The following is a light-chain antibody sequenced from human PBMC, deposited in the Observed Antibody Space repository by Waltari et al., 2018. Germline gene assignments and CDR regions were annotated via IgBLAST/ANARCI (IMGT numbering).Light chain of an antibody. V-gene: IGKV1-5*03. Sequence: DIQMTQSPSTLSASVGDRVTITCRASQSISSWLAWYQQKPGKAPKLLIYKASSLESGVPSGFSGSGSGTEFTLTISSLQPDDFATYYCQQFNTYPITFGQGTRLEIK. J-gene: IGKJ5*01. CDR2: KAS. CDR1: QSISSW. CDR3: QQFNTYPIT.